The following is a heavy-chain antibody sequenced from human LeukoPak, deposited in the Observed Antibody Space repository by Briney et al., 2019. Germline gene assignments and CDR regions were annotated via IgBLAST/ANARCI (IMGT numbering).Heavy chain of an antibody. V-gene: IGHV1-46*01. D-gene: IGHD1-26*01. J-gene: IGHJ3*02. Sequence: GASVKVSFKASGYTFTSYYMHWVRQAPGQGLERVGIINPSGGGTSYAQKFQGRVNMTRDTSTSTVYMELSSLRSEDTAVYYCARGSGSRGPSGAFDIWGQGTMVTVSS. CDR3: ARGSGSRGPSGAFDI. CDR2: INPSGGGT. CDR1: GYTFTSYY.